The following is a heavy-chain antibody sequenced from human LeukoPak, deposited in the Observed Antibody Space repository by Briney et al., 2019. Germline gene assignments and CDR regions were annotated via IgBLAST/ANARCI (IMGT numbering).Heavy chain of an antibody. D-gene: IGHD6-13*01. CDR3: ARGFSSSWYADYDAFDI. Sequence: GGSLRLSCAASGFTFSSFGMHWVRQAPGKGLEWVAVIANDGKTTYYADSVKGRFTISRDNSKITLYLQMNSLRAEDTAVYYCARGFSSSWYADYDAFDIWGQGTMVTVSS. V-gene: IGHV3-30*03. J-gene: IGHJ3*02. CDR2: IANDGKTT. CDR1: GFTFSSFG.